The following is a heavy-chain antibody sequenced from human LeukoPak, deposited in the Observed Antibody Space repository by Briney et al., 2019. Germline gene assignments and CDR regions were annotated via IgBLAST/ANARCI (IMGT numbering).Heavy chain of an antibody. V-gene: IGHV3-23*01. Sequence: GGSLRLSCAASGFTFSSYAMNWVRQAPGKGLEWVSAISGSGGSTYYADSVKGRFTISRDNAKNSLYLQMNSLRAEDTAVYYCAAYYDILTGLDYWGQGTLVTVSS. CDR3: AAYYDILTGLDY. J-gene: IGHJ4*02. CDR1: GFTFSSYA. D-gene: IGHD3-9*01. CDR2: ISGSGGST.